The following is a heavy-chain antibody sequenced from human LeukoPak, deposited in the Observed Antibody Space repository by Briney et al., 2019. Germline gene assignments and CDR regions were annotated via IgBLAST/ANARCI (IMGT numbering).Heavy chain of an antibody. CDR2: INPNSGGT. Sequence: ASVRVSCKASGYTFTAFLMHWVRQAPGQGLEWMGWINPNSGGTNYAQKFQGRVTMTRDTSISTAYMELSRLRSDDTAVYYCARAQLGLDYWGQGTLVTVSS. D-gene: IGHD1-26*01. CDR3: ARAQLGLDY. CDR1: GYTFTAFL. J-gene: IGHJ4*02. V-gene: IGHV1-2*02.